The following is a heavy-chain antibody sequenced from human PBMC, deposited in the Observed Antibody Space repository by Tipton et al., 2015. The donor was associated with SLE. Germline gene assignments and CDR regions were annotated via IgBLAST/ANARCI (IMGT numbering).Heavy chain of an antibody. Sequence: GSLRLSCAAAGFTFSDYSMNWVRQAPGKGLEWVSVIYSGGYTSYADSVKGRFTISRDNSKNTLYLQMNSLRAEDTAIYYCAKDSTSWYHWGQGTLVTVSS. J-gene: IGHJ5*02. D-gene: IGHD6-13*01. CDR1: GFTFSDYS. CDR3: AKDSTSWYH. V-gene: IGHV3-23*03. CDR2: IYSGGYT.